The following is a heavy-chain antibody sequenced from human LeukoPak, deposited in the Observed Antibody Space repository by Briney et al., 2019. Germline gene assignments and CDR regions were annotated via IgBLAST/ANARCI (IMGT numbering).Heavy chain of an antibody. V-gene: IGHV3-7*01. J-gene: IGHJ4*02. CDR3: ASGRQLGY. Sequence: QSGGSLRLSCAASGFTFSNYWMSWVRQAPGKGLERVANIKEDGSEKYYVDSVKGRFTISRDNARNSLYLQMNSLRAEDTAVYYCASGRQLGYWGQGTLVTVSS. CDR1: GFTFSNYW. CDR2: IKEDGSEK. D-gene: IGHD6-13*01.